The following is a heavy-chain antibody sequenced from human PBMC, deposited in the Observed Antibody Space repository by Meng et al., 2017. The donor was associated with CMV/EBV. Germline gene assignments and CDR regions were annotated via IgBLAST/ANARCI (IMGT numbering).Heavy chain of an antibody. V-gene: IGHV3-23*01. D-gene: IGHD6-13*01. J-gene: IGHJ4*02. CDR2: ISGSGGST. CDR1: GFTFSNAW. Sequence: GESLKISCAASGFTFSNAWMSWVRQAPGKGLEWVSAISGSGGSTYYADSVKGRFTISRDNSKNTLYLQMNSLRAEDTAVYYCAHHSYSSSFVPSHDYWGQGTLVTVSS. CDR3: AHHSYSSSFVPSHDY.